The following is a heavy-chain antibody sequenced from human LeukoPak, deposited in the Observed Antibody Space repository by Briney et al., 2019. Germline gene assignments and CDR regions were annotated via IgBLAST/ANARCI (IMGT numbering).Heavy chain of an antibody. CDR1: GYTFTGYY. D-gene: IGHD2-21*02. V-gene: IGHV1-2*02. Sequence: ASVKVSCKASGYTFTGYYMHWVRQAPGQGLEWMGWINPNSGGTNYAQKFQGRVTMTRGTSISTAYMELSRLRSDDTAVYYCARGGVGVTTRYYYGMDVWGQGTTVTVSS. J-gene: IGHJ6*02. CDR2: INPNSGGT. CDR3: ARGGVGVTTRYYYGMDV.